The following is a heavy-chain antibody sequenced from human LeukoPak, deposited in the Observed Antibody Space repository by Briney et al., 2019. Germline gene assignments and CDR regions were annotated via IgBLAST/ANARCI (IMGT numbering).Heavy chain of an antibody. D-gene: IGHD1-26*01. Sequence: GASVKVSCKASGYTFSSYGISWVRQAPGQGLEWVGWISTSNSLTRYPEKFQDRVTLTTDASTSTAYMEVRSLRSDDAAVYYCARPTASYDTLDIWGEGTRVTVSS. J-gene: IGHJ3*02. CDR3: ARPTASYDTLDI. V-gene: IGHV1-18*01. CDR1: GYTFSSYG. CDR2: ISTSNSLT.